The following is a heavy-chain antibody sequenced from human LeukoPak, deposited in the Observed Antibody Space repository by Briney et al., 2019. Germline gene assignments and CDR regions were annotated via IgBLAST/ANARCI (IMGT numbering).Heavy chain of an antibody. CDR1: GGSFSGYR. CDR2: INHSGST. D-gene: IGHD6-19*01. Sequence: SETLSLTCASYGGSFSGYRWSWIRQPPGKGLEWIGEINHSGSTNYNPSLKSRVSIAVDTSKNQFSLKLSSVTAADTAVYYCARGLIAVAGSENYFDYWGQGTLVTVSS. J-gene: IGHJ4*02. CDR3: ARGLIAVAGSENYFDY. V-gene: IGHV4-34*01.